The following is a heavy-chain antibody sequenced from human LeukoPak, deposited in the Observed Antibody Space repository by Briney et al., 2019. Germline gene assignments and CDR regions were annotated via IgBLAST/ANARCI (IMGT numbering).Heavy chain of an antibody. CDR3: ARGQATVTRN. D-gene: IGHD4-11*01. J-gene: IGHJ4*02. Sequence: SETLSLTCAVYGGSFSGYYWSWIRQHPGKGLEWIGEINHSGSTNYNPSLKSRVTISVDTSKNQLSLKLSSVTAADTAVYYCARGQATVTRNWGQGTLVTVSS. CDR1: GGSFSGYY. V-gene: IGHV4-34*01. CDR2: INHSGST.